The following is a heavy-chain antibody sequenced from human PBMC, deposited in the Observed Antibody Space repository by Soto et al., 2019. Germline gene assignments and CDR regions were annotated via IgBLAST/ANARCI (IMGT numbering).Heavy chain of an antibody. CDR2: ISDNGSDK. Sequence: QVQLVESGGGVVQPERSLGLSCAASGFTFSRYGMHWVRQTPGKGLEWVAVISDNGSDKYYGDSVKGRFTISRDNSKNTLELQMNSLRAEDTAVYFCARDPFGQTYPVVYDYWGQGTLVTVSS. CDR3: ARDPFGQTYPVVYDY. CDR1: GFTFSRYG. D-gene: IGHD3-3*01. J-gene: IGHJ4*02. V-gene: IGHV3-30*03.